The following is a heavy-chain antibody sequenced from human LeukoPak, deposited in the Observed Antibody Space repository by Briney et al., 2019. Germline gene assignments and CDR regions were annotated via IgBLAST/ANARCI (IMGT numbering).Heavy chain of an antibody. CDR2: VDPEDGET. V-gene: IGHV1-69-2*01. J-gene: IGHJ5*02. CDR1: GYTFTDYY. CDR3: ATTRVRGVIRFDP. Sequence: ATVKISCKVSGYTFTDYYMHWVQQAPGKGREWMGLVDPEDGETIYAEKFQGRVTITADTSTDTAYMELSSLRSEDTAVYYCATTRVRGVIRFDPWGQGTLVTVSS. D-gene: IGHD3-10*01.